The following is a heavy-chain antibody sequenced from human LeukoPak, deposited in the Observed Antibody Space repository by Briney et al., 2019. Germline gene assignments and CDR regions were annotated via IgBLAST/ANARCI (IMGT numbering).Heavy chain of an antibody. J-gene: IGHJ4*02. D-gene: IGHD6-19*01. CDR2: IYTTGST. Sequence: SETPSLTCTVSGGSINSYYWSWIRQPAGKGLEWIGRIYTTGSTNYNPSLKSRVNMSVDTSKNQFSLKLSSVTAADTAVYYCARQLAVAGKAGFDFWGQGSLVTVSS. CDR1: GGSINSYY. V-gene: IGHV4-4*07. CDR3: ARQLAVAGKAGFDF.